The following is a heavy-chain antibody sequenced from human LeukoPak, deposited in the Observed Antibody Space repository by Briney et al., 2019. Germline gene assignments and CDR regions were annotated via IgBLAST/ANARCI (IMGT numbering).Heavy chain of an antibody. CDR1: GYTFTSYY. Sequence: ASVTVSCTASGYTFTSYYMHWVRQAPGQGLEWMGIINPSGGSTSYAQKFQGRVTMTRDTSTSTVYMELSSLRSEDTAVYYCAKDSSSSYYFDYWGQGTLVTVSS. CDR3: AKDSSSSYYFDY. CDR2: INPSGGST. V-gene: IGHV1-46*01. J-gene: IGHJ4*02. D-gene: IGHD6-13*01.